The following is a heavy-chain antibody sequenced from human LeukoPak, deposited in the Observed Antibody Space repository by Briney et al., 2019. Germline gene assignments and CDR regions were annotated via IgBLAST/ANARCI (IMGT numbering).Heavy chain of an antibody. CDR2: INAGNGNT. CDR1: GYTFTSYA. J-gene: IGHJ3*02. CDR3: ARRVPYSQYSSSWADAFDI. D-gene: IGHD6-13*01. Sequence: ASVKVSCKASGYTFTSYAMHWVRQAPGQRLEWMGWINAGNGNTKYSQKFQGRVTITRDTSASTAYMELSSLRSEDTAVYYCARRVPYSQYSSSWADAFDIWGQGTMVTVSS. V-gene: IGHV1-3*01.